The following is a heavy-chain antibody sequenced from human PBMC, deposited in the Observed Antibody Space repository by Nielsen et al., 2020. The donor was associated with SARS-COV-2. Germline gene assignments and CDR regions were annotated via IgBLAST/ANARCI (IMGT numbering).Heavy chain of an antibody. Sequence: GGSLRLSCAASGFLFKSYGMHWVRQAPGKGLERVALIWYDGSNEYYADSVRGRFTISRDNSKNTLYLQMNSLRAEDTAVYYCARGLKWEQDYWGQGTLVTVSS. D-gene: IGHD1-26*01. CDR2: IWYDGSNE. V-gene: IGHV3-33*01. CDR3: ARGLKWEQDY. CDR1: GFLFKSYG. J-gene: IGHJ4*02.